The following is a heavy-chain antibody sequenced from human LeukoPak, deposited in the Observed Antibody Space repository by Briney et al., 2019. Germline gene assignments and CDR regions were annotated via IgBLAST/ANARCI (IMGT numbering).Heavy chain of an antibody. J-gene: IGHJ5*02. CDR1: GYTFTGYY. Sequence: ASVKVSCKASGYTFTGYYMHWVRQAPGQGLEWMGWINPNSGGTNYAQKFQGRVTMTRGTSISTAYMELSRLRSDDTAVYYCARPRAMVRGVIAGHWFDPWGQGTLVTVSS. D-gene: IGHD3-10*01. CDR2: INPNSGGT. CDR3: ARPRAMVRGVIAGHWFDP. V-gene: IGHV1-2*02.